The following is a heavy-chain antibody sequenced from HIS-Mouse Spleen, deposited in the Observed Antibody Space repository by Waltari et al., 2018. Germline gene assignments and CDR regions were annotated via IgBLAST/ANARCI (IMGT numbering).Heavy chain of an antibody. CDR2: IYYRGCT. Sequence: QLQLQESGPGLVKPSETLSLTCTVSGGSISSSSYYWGWIRQPPGKGLEWIGRIYYRGCTYYNPYLKSRVTIAVDTSKNQFSRKLSSVTAADTAVYYCAREIPYSSSWYDWYFDPWGRGTLVTVSS. D-gene: IGHD6-13*01. V-gene: IGHV4-39*07. CDR1: GGSISSSSYY. CDR3: AREIPYSSSWYDWYFDP. J-gene: IGHJ2*01.